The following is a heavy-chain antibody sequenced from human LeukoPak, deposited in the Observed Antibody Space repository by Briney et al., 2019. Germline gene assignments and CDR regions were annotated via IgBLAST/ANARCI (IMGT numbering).Heavy chain of an antibody. V-gene: IGHV1-18*01. J-gene: IGHJ4*02. D-gene: IGHD1-1*01. CDR1: GYTFTTYG. Sequence: ASVKISCKASGYTFTTYGFTWIRQAPGQGLEWLGWISPYNGATEYAQNLQDRVSMTTDTSTNTAYIEVRSLKSDDTAVYYCARDSDWNVDYWGQGTLVTVSS. CDR2: ISPYNGAT. CDR3: ARDSDWNVDY.